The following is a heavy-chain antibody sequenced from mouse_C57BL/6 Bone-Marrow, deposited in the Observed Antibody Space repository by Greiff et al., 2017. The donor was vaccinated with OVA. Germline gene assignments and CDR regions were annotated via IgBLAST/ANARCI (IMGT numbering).Heavy chain of an antibody. J-gene: IGHJ3*01. CDR2: ISDGGSYT. CDR3: AGFAY. Sequence: DVKLVESGEGLVKPGGSLKLSCAASGFTFSSYAMSWVRQTPEKRLEWVATISDGGSYTYYPDNVKGRFTISRDNAKNNLYLQMSHLKSEDTAMYYCAGFAYWGQGTLVTVSA. CDR1: GFTFSSYA. V-gene: IGHV5-4*03.